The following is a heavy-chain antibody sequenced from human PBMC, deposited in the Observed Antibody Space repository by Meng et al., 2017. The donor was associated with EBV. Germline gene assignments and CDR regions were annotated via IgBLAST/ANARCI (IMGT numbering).Heavy chain of an antibody. CDR2: IYYTGST. CDR3: ARGDYTNYPRWFDP. J-gene: IGHJ5*02. Sequence: QVQLQESGPGLVKPSEXLSLTCTVSGGSVNNESYYWGWIRQPPGKGLEYIGYIYYTGSTNYNSSLKSRVTISLDKSKNQFSLKLTSLTAADTAIYYCARGDYTNYPRWFDPWDQGTLVTVAS. CDR1: GGSVNNESYY. D-gene: IGHD4-11*01. V-gene: IGHV4-61*01.